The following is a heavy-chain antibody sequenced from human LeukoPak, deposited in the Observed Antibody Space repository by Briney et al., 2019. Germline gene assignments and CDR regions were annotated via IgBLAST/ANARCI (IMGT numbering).Heavy chain of an antibody. J-gene: IGHJ4*02. V-gene: IGHV3-23*01. CDR3: AKDNYGGNFDFDY. D-gene: IGHD4-23*01. CDR2: ISGSGGST. CDR1: GFTFRTYA. Sequence: GGSLRLSCAASGFTFRTYAMSWVRQAPGKGLEWASAISGSGGSTYYADSVKGRFTISRDNSKNTLYLQMNSLRAEDTAVYYCAKDNYGGNFDFDYWGQGTLVTVSS.